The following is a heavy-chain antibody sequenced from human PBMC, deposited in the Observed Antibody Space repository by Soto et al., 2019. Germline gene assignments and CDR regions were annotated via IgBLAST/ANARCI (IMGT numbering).Heavy chain of an antibody. V-gene: IGHV4-59*01. CDR1: GGSISSYY. D-gene: IGHD7-27*01. CDR2: IYYSGST. CDR3: SRTKLGSVTSPSYFDY. J-gene: IGHJ4*02. Sequence: SETLSLTCTVSGGSISSYYWSWIRQPPGKGLEWIGYIYYSGSTNYNPSLKSRVTISVDTSKNQFSLKLSSVPAAEAAVYYCSRTKLGSVTSPSYFDYWGQGTLVTVSS.